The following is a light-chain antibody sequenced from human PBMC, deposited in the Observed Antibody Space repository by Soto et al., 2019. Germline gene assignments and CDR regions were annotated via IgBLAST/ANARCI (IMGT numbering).Light chain of an antibody. Sequence: DIQMTQSPSTLSASVGDRVTNNCRASQSISDWLAWYQQKPGKAPNLLIYDASTLQSGVPSRFIGSGSGTEFTLTISSLQPDDFATYYCQEYKSATFGQGTKVDIK. V-gene: IGKV1-5*01. CDR2: DAS. CDR1: QSISDW. CDR3: QEYKSAT. J-gene: IGKJ2*01.